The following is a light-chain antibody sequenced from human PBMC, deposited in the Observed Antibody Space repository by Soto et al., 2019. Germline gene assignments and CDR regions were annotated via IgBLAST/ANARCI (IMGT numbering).Light chain of an antibody. Sequence: DIQMTQSPSSLSASVGDRVTLTCRASHYISNYLSWYQQKPGKAPKLLIYAASRLHSGVPSRFSGSGSGTDFTLIISSLQPEDFATYYCQQSYSSPRAFGPGTKVDIK. CDR2: AAS. CDR1: HYISNY. CDR3: QQSYSSPRA. J-gene: IGKJ3*01. V-gene: IGKV1-39*01.